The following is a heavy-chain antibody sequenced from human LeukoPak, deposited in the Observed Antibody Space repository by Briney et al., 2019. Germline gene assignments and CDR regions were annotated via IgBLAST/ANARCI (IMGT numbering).Heavy chain of an antibody. D-gene: IGHD3-3*01. CDR1: GGSFSGYY. J-gene: IGHJ4*02. CDR2: INHSGST. Sequence: SETLSLTCAVYGGSFSGYYWSWIRQPPGKGLEWIGEINHSGSTNYNPSLKSRVTISVDTSKNQFSLKLSSVTAADTAVYYCARGKSDYDFWSGYYGFYYFDYWGQGTLVTVSS. CDR3: ARGKSDYDFWSGYYGFYYFDY. V-gene: IGHV4-34*01.